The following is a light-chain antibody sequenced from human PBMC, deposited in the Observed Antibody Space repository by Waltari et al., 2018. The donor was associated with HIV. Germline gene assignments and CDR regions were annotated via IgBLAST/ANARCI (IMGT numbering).Light chain of an antibody. J-gene: IGLJ2*01. Sequence: SYELTQPLSVSVALGQTARVICGGNNSGRKSVHWYQQKPGQAPVLVIYRDSNRPSGIPERFSGSNSGNTATLTISRAQAGDEADYYCQVWDSNTVIFGGGTRLTVL. CDR2: RDS. CDR3: QVWDSNTVI. CDR1: NSGRKS. V-gene: IGLV3-9*01.